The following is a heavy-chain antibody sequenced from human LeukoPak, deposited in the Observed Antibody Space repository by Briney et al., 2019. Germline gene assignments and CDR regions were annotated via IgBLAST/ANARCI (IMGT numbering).Heavy chain of an antibody. V-gene: IGHV4-39*01. J-gene: IGHJ4*02. Sequence: SETLSLTCTVSGGSISSSSYYWGWIRQPPGKGLEWIGSIYYSGSTYYNPSLKSRVTISVDTSKNQFSLKLSSVTAADTAVYYCARSYSSRWTTFDYWGQGTLVTVSS. CDR3: ARSYSSRWTTFDY. CDR2: IYYSGST. CDR1: GGSISSSSYY. D-gene: IGHD6-13*01.